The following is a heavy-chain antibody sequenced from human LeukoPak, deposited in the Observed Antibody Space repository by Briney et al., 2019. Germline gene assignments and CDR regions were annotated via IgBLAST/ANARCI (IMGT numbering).Heavy chain of an antibody. CDR1: GFTFSSYW. CDR3: ARGGGLDV. J-gene: IGHJ6*02. D-gene: IGHD3-16*01. Sequence: GGSLRLSCAASGFTFSSYWMNWARQAPGKGLEWVASINHNGNVNYYVDSVKGRFTISRDNAKNLLYLQMSNLRAEDMAVYFCARGGGLDVWGQGATVTVSS. CDR2: INHNGNVN. V-gene: IGHV3-7*03.